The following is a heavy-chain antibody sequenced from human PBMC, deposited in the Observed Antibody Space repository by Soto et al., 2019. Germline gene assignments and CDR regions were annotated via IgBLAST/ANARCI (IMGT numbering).Heavy chain of an antibody. CDR1: GFTVSSNY. CDR2: IYSDGNT. Sequence: EVQLVESGGGLVQPGGSLRLSCAASGFTVSSNYMSWVRQAPGKGLEWVSVIYSDGNTYYANSVKGRFTISRDNSKNTLYLQMNSLRAEDTAVYYCATHTWDHWGQGTLVTVSS. J-gene: IGHJ4*02. V-gene: IGHV3-66*04. CDR3: ATHTWDH.